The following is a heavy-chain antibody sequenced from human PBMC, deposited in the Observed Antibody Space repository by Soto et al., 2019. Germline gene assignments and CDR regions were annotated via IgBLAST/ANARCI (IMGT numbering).Heavy chain of an antibody. CDR1: GFTFSSYG. J-gene: IGHJ6*02. D-gene: IGHD1-26*01. CDR3: ARDRRAVGATTIYYDGMDV. CDR2: ISYDGSNK. Sequence: QVQLVESGGGVVQPGRSLRLSCAASGFTFSSYGMHWVRQAPGKGLEWVAVISYDGSNKYYADSVKGRFTISRDNSKNTLYLQMNSLRAEDTAVYYCARDRRAVGATTIYYDGMDVWGQGTTVTVSS. V-gene: IGHV3-30*03.